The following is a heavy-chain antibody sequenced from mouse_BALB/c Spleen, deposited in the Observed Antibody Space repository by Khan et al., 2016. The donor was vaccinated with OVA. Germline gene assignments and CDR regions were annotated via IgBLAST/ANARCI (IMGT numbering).Heavy chain of an antibody. V-gene: IGHV1-77*01. CDR2: IYPGSGST. CDR3: LKIFYGNSYAMDY. J-gene: IGHJ4*01. Sequence: QVQLQQSGPELVKPGASVKMSCKASGYTFTDYDIRWVKQRTGQGLEWIGEIYPGSGSTYYNEKFKGKATLTADKSSNTAYMQLSSLTSEDSAVYFCLKIFYGNSYAMDYWGQGTAVTVSS. D-gene: IGHD2-1*01. CDR1: GYTFTDYD.